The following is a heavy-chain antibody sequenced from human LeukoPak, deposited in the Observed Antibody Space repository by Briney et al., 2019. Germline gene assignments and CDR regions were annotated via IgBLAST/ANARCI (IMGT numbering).Heavy chain of an antibody. J-gene: IGHJ4*02. CDR2: INHSGST. V-gene: IGHV4-34*01. CDR3: ASLYYYGSGSQFDH. D-gene: IGHD3-10*01. Sequence: SETLSLTCAVYGGSFSGYYWSWIRQPPGKGLEWIGEINHSGSTNYNPSLKSRVTISVDTSKNQFSLKLSSVTAADTAVYYCASLYYYGSGSQFDHWGQGTLVTVSS. CDR1: GGSFSGYY.